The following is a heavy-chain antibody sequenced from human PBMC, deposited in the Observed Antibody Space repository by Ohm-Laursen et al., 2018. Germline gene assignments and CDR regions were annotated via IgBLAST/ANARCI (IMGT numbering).Heavy chain of an antibody. CDR3: ARGLVATIT. Sequence: SLRLSCAASGFTFSSYAMSWVRQAPGQGLEWVSTISGSGSTTYYADSVKGRFTISRDNSKNTLSLQMNSLRAEDTAVYYCARGLVATITWGQGTLVTVSS. J-gene: IGHJ5*02. CDR2: ISGSGSTT. CDR1: GFTFSSYA. V-gene: IGHV3-23*01. D-gene: IGHD5-12*01.